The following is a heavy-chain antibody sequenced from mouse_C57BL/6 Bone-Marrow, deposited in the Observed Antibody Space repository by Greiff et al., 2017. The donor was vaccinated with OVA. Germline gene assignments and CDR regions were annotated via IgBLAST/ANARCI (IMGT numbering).Heavy chain of an antibody. V-gene: IGHV1-81*01. D-gene: IGHD1-1*01. CDR3: ARNHYYGSSYYAMDY. CDR1: GYTFTSYG. Sequence: VKLVESGAELARPGASVKLSCKASGYTFTSYGISWVKQRTGQGLEWIGEIYPRSGNTYYNEKFKGKATLTADKSSSTAYMELRSLTSEDSAVYFCARNHYYGSSYYAMDYWGQGTSVTVSS. J-gene: IGHJ4*01. CDR2: IYPRSGNT.